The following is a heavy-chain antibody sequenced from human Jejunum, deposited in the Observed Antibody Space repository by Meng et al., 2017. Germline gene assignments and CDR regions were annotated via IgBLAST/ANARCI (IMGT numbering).Heavy chain of an antibody. Sequence: QSQLQEPGPGLVKHSETRSLTCTVSADSITSSTYYWGWPRQPPGRGLEWIGSIYYSGNTHYSSSLKSRVSISVDTSKNHFSLRLDSLTAADTAVYYCARGGGDSYGTYDSWGRGTLVTVSS. J-gene: IGHJ4*02. CDR3: ARGGGDSYGTYDS. V-gene: IGHV4-39*02. CDR1: ADSITSSTYY. CDR2: IYYSGNT. D-gene: IGHD2-21*01.